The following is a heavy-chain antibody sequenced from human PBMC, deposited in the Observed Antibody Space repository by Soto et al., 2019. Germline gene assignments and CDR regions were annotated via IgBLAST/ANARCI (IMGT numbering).Heavy chain of an antibody. CDR3: ARRSQIVVAPT. Sequence: SETLSLTCFVSCASFSDSHYYWVWIRQPPGEGLQWIGSFYYAGRTYYSASLKSRATISVETSKNHVSLMLTSVTAADTAVYYCARRSQIVVAPTWGQGTRVTVSS. D-gene: IGHD3-22*01. CDR2: FYYAGRT. J-gene: IGHJ4*02. CDR1: CASFSDSHYY. V-gene: IGHV4-39*02.